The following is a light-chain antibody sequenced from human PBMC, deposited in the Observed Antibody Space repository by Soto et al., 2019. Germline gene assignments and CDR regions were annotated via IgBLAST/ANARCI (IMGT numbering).Light chain of an antibody. CDR2: DAS. Sequence: EIVLTQSPATLSLSPGERATLSCRASQSVSSYLAWYQQKPGQAPRLLLYDASNRATGIPARFSGNGSGTDFTLTIGSLEPEDFAVYYCQQRSNWPLTFGGGTKVEIK. V-gene: IGKV3-11*01. CDR3: QQRSNWPLT. J-gene: IGKJ4*01. CDR1: QSVSSY.